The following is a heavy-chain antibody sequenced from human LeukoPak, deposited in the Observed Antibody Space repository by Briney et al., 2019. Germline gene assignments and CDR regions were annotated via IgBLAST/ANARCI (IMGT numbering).Heavy chain of an antibody. CDR2: ISSSSSTI. CDR1: GFTFSSYS. D-gene: IGHD3-10*01. CDR3: AKETYYGSGSYYNG. J-gene: IGHJ4*02. Sequence: PGGSLRLSCAASGFTFSSYSMNWVRQAPGKGLEWVSYISSSSSTIYYADSVKGRFTISRDNSKNTLYLQMNSLRAEDTAVYYCAKETYYGSGSYYNGWGQGTLVTVSS. V-gene: IGHV3-48*01.